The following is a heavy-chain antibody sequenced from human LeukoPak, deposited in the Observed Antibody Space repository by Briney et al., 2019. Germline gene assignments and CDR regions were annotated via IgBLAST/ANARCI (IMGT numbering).Heavy chain of an antibody. CDR1: GYSFTSNY. V-gene: IGHV1-46*01. J-gene: IGHJ2*01. CDR3: ARVGGTDANWYFDL. Sequence: ASVKVSCKASGYSFTSNYRHWVRQAPGQGLEWMGMIYPRDGSTSYAQKFQGRVTVTRDTSTSTVHMELSGLRSEDTAVYYCARVGGTDANWYFDLWGRGTLVTVSS. CDR2: IYPRDGST. D-gene: IGHD1-26*01.